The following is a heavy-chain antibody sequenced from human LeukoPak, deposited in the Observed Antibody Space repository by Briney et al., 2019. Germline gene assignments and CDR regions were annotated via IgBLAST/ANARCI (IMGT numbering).Heavy chain of an antibody. CDR2: ISGSGGST. J-gene: IGHJ4*02. V-gene: IGHV3-23*01. CDR3: ASTGQLRYFDWLLNC. CDR1: GFTFSSYA. D-gene: IGHD3-9*01. Sequence: GGSLRLSCAASGFTFSSYAMSWVRQAPGKGLEWVSAISGSGGSTYYADSVKGRFTISRDNSKNTLYLQMNSLGAEDTAVYYCASTGQLRYFDWLLNCWGQGTLVTVSS.